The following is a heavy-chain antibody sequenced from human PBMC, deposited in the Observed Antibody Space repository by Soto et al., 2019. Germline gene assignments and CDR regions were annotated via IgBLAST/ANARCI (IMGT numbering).Heavy chain of an antibody. CDR3: AKDRSPEWLVRYYFDY. J-gene: IGHJ4*02. V-gene: IGHV3-23*01. CDR1: GFTFSSYA. Sequence: GGSLRLSCAASGFTFSSYAMSWVRQAPGKGLEWVSAISGSGGSTYYADSVKGRFTISRDNSKNTLYLQMNSLRAEDTAVYYCAKDRSPEWLVRYYFDYWGQGTLVTVSS. D-gene: IGHD6-19*01. CDR2: ISGSGGST.